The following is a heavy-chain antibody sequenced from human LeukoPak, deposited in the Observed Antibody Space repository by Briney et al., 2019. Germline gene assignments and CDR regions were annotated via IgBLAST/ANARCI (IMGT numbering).Heavy chain of an antibody. CDR3: ARADATWDYYDSSGYWRPGAPFDY. CDR1: GFTFSSYA. CDR2: ISYDGGNK. D-gene: IGHD3-22*01. Sequence: PGGSLRLSCAASGFTFSSYAMHWVRQAPGKGLEWVAVISYDGGNKYYADSVKGRFTISRDNSKNTLYLQMNSLRAEDTAVYYCARADATWDYYDSSGYWRPGAPFDYWGQGTLVTVSS. V-gene: IGHV3-30-3*01. J-gene: IGHJ4*02.